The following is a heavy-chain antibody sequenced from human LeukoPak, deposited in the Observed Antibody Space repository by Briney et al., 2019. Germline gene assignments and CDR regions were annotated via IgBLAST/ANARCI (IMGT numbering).Heavy chain of an antibody. J-gene: IGHJ4*02. Sequence: SETLSLTCTVSGGSISSYYWSWIRQPAGKGLEWSGRIYTSGSTNYNPSLKSRVTMSVDTSKNQFSLKLSSVTAADTAVYYCARHTIRYCSSTSCYFDYWGQGTLVTVSS. V-gene: IGHV4-4*07. CDR1: GGSISSYY. CDR2: IYTSGST. D-gene: IGHD2-2*01. CDR3: ARHTIRYCSSTSCYFDY.